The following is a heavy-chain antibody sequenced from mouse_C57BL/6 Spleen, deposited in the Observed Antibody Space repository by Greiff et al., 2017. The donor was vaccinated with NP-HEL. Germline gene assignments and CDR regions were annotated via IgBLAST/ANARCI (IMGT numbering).Heavy chain of an antibody. V-gene: IGHV1-82*01. CDR3: ARSGPNWYFDV. Sequence: VKVVESGPELVKPGASVKISCKASGYAFSSSWMNWVKQRPGKGLEWIGRIYPGDGDTNYNGKFKGKATLTADKSSSTAYMQLSSLTSEDSAVYFCARSGPNWYFDVWGTGTTVTVSS. CDR1: GYAFSSSW. J-gene: IGHJ1*03. CDR2: IYPGDGDT. D-gene: IGHD3-1*01.